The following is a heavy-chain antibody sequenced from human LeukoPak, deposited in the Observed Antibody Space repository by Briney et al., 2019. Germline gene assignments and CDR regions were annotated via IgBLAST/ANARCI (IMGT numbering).Heavy chain of an antibody. CDR3: ARAEIPWFGELLSWFDP. Sequence: SETLSLTCTVSGGSISSYYWSWIRQPPGKGLEWIGYIYYSGSTNYNPSLKSRVTISVDTSKNQFSLKLSSVTAADTAVYYCARAEIPWFGELLSWFDPWGQGTLVTVSS. V-gene: IGHV4-59*01. J-gene: IGHJ5*02. CDR1: GGSISSYY. CDR2: IYYSGST. D-gene: IGHD3-10*01.